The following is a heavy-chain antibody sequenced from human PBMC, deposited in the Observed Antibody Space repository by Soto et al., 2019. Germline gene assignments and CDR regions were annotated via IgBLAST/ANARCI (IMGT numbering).Heavy chain of an antibody. CDR3: AMGTARSSSRAIDY. V-gene: IGHV4-34*01. Sequence: SETLSLTCTVSGGSISSYYLSWIRQPPGKGLEWIGEINHSGSTNYNPSLKSRVTISVDTSKNQFSLKLSSVTAADTAVYYCAMGTARSSSRAIDYWGQGTLVTVSS. D-gene: IGHD6-6*01. J-gene: IGHJ4*02. CDR1: GGSISSYY. CDR2: INHSGST.